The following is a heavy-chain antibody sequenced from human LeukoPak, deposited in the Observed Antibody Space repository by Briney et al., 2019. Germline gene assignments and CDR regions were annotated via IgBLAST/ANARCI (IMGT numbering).Heavy chain of an antibody. D-gene: IGHD6-13*01. Sequence: GGSLRLSCAASGVPFSNYWMHWVRQAPGKGLVWVSRVNSDGSTTNYADSVKGRFTISRDNAENTLYMRMNSLRPEDTAVYYCARAYYSSSRLVSWGQGSLVTVSS. CDR2: VNSDGSTT. CDR3: ARAYYSSSRLVS. J-gene: IGHJ4*02. V-gene: IGHV3-74*01. CDR1: GVPFSNYW.